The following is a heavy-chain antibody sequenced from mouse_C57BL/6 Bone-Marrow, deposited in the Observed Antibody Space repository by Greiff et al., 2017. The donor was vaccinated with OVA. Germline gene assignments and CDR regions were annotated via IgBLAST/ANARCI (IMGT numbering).Heavy chain of an antibody. CDR2: IDPANGNT. J-gene: IGHJ4*01. Sequence: VQLQQSGPELVKPGASVKLSCKASGYTFTSYDINWVKQRPEQGLEWIGRIDPANGNTKYAPKFQGKATITADTSSNTAYLQLSSLTSEDTAIYYCAGVTTVVALYYYAMDYWGQGTSVTVSS. CDR3: AGVTTVVALYYYAMDY. D-gene: IGHD1-1*01. V-gene: IGHV14-3*01. CDR1: GYTFTSYD.